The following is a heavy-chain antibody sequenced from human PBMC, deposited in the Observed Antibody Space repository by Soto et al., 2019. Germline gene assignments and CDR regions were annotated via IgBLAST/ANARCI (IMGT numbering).Heavy chain of an antibody. V-gene: IGHV1-3*01. Sequence: QVHLVQSGAEVKAPGASVRISCATSGNIFNDYEIHWLRQAPGQRLEWMGWINGGNGNTGSPQRFQSRVTMSRDTSARTSYVESRSLSPEDTAVYYCATAISATTLDHWGQGTLVTVSP. CDR1: GNIFNDYE. J-gene: IGHJ5*02. CDR3: ATAISATTLDH. CDR2: INGGNGNT.